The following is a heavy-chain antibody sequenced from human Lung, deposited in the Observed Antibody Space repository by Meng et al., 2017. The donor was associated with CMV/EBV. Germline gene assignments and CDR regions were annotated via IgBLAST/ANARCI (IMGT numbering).Heavy chain of an antibody. CDR3: ARIGTGIAPRQDY. CDR1: GFSFSTYW. J-gene: IGHJ4*02. D-gene: IGHD6-6*01. V-gene: IGHV3-74*01. Sequence: GESLKIPCAASGFSFSTYWMHWVRLPPGKGLVWVSRINSDGSITGYADSVKGRFTISRDNDENTLYLQMNSLRDEDTAVYFCARIGTGIAPRQDYWGQGALVTVSS. CDR2: INSDGSIT.